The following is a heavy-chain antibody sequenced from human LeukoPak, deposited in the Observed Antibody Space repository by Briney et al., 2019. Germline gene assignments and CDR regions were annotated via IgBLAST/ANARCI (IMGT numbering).Heavy chain of an antibody. CDR2: ISGSGGST. CDR1: KFNFNSYG. V-gene: IGHV3-23*01. D-gene: IGHD1-26*01. CDR3: ASKEL. J-gene: IGHJ1*01. Sequence: PGGSLRLSCTTSKFNFNSYGMTWVRQAPGKGLEWVSSISGSGGSTQYAASVQGRFTISRDNAKNSLYLQMNSLRAEDTAVYYCASKELGGQGTLVTVSS.